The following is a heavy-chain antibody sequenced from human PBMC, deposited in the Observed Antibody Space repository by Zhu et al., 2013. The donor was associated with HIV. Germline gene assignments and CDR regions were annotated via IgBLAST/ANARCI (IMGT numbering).Heavy chain of an antibody. J-gene: IGHJ4*02. CDR1: GGSISSSSYY. CDR2: IYYSGST. Sequence: QVQLQESGPGLVKPSETLSLTCTVSGGSISSSSYYWGWIRQPPGKGLEWIGTIYYSGSTYYNPSLKSRVTIPVDTSKNQFSLKLSSVTAADTAVYYCARVIYYYGSGSSNYFDYWGQGTLVTVSS. V-gene: IGHV4-39*07. CDR3: ARVIYYYGSGSSNYFDY. D-gene: IGHD3-10*01.